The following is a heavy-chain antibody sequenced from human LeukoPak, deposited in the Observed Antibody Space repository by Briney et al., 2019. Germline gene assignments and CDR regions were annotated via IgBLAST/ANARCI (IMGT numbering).Heavy chain of an antibody. CDR1: GGSFSGYY. J-gene: IGHJ2*01. Sequence: SETLSLTCAVYGGSFSGYYWSWIRQPPGKGLEWIGEINHSGSTNYNPSLKSRVTISVDTSKNQFSLKLSSVTAADTAVYYCARVRYYGSGVTRGYFDLWGRGTLVTVSS. D-gene: IGHD3-10*01. CDR2: INHSGST. V-gene: IGHV4-34*01. CDR3: ARVRYYGSGVTRGYFDL.